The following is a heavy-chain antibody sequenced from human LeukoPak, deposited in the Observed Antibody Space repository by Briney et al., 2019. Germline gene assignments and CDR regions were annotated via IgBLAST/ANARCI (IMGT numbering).Heavy chain of an antibody. J-gene: IGHJ4*02. CDR3: ARDGDYDSSALYKY. D-gene: IGHD3-22*01. Sequence: SETLSLTCTVSGGSISSYYWSWIRQPAGKGLEWIGRIYTSGSTNYNPSLKSRVTMSVDTSKNQFSLKLSSVTAADTAVYYCARDGDYDSSALYKYWGQGTPVTVSS. CDR2: IYTSGST. V-gene: IGHV4-4*07. CDR1: GGSISSYY.